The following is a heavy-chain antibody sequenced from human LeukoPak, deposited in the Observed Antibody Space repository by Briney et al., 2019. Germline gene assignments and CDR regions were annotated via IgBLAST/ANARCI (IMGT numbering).Heavy chain of an antibody. CDR3: ACRDLTSTWSYP. D-gene: IGHD2-2*01. J-gene: IGHJ5*02. CDR1: GYSFTSYW. V-gene: IGHV5-51*01. Sequence: GESLKISCKGIGYSFTSYWIGWVRQMPGKGMEWVGVIYPGDSRIRYNPSFQGQVTISVDKSIRTAYLQWVSLKASDTAMYYCACRDLTSTWSYPWGQGTLVTVSS. CDR2: IYPGDSRI.